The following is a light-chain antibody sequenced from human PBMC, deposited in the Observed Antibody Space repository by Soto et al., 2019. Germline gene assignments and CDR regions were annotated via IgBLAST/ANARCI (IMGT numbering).Light chain of an antibody. CDR2: AAS. CDR3: QQLNSYPP. Sequence: DIQLTQSPSFLSACVGDRVTITCRASQGISSYLAWYQQKPGKAPKLLIYAASTLQSGVPSRFSGSGSGTEFTLTISSLQPEDFATYYCQQLNSYPPFGGGTKVDIK. J-gene: IGKJ4*01. CDR1: QGISSY. V-gene: IGKV1-9*01.